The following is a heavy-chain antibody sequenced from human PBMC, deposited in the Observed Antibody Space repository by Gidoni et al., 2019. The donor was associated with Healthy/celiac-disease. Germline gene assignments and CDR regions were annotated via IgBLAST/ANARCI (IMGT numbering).Heavy chain of an antibody. CDR3: ARGRGYCSGGSCYYGVLRGAYDY. CDR2: INHSGST. D-gene: IGHD2-15*01. V-gene: IGHV4-34*01. J-gene: IGHJ4*02. Sequence: QVQLQQWCAGLLKPSETLSLTCAVYGGSFSGYSWCWIRQPPGKGLEWIGEINHSGSTNYNPSLKSRVTISVDTSKNQFSLKLSSVTAADTAVYYCARGRGYCSGGSCYYGVLRGAYDYWGQGTLVTVSS. CDR1: GGSFSGYS.